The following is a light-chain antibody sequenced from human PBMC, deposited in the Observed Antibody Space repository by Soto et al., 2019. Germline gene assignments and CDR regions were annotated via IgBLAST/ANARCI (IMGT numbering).Light chain of an antibody. CDR3: SSYTSSSTPLYV. Sequence: QSALTQPASVSRSPGQSITISCTGTSSDVGGYNYVSWYQQHPGKAPKLMIYDVSNRPSGFSNRFSGSKSGNTASLTISGLQAEDEADYYCSSYTSSSTPLYVFGTGTKLTVL. CDR2: DVS. V-gene: IGLV2-14*01. J-gene: IGLJ1*01. CDR1: SSDVGGYNY.